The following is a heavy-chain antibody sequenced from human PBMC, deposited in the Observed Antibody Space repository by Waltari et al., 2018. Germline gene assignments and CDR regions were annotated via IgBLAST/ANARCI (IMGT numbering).Heavy chain of an antibody. CDR1: GFTFSSYG. Sequence: QVQLVESGGGVVQPGRSLRLSCAASGFTFSSYGMHWVRQAPGKGLEWVAVLSYDGSNKYYADSVKGRFTISRDNSKNTRYLQMNSLRAEDTAVYYCARTTVTTFYYYYYGMDVWGQGTTVTVSS. D-gene: IGHD4-17*01. V-gene: IGHV3-30*03. CDR3: ARTTVTTFYYYYYGMDV. J-gene: IGHJ6*02. CDR2: LSYDGSNK.